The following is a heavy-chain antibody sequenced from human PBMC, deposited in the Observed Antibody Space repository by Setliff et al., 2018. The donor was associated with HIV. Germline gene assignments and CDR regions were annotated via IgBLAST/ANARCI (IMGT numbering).Heavy chain of an antibody. CDR1: GFTFSNYE. CDR3: TRGHSGSYFEYYYYYHGMDV. Sequence: GGSLRLSCAASGFTFSNYEMNWVRQAPGKGLEWVSYISSSGTTIYYADSVKGRFTISRDNAKNSLYLQMNSLRAEDTAVYYCTRGHSGSYFEYYYYYHGMDVWGQGTTVTVSS. D-gene: IGHD1-26*01. CDR2: ISSSGTTI. V-gene: IGHV3-48*03. J-gene: IGHJ6*02.